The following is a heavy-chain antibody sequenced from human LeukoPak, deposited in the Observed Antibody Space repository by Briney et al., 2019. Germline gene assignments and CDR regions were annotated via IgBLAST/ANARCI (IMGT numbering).Heavy chain of an antibody. CDR1: GFTFSSYA. CDR2: ISGSGGST. J-gene: IGHJ4*02. D-gene: IGHD3-16*01. V-gene: IGHV3-23*01. CDR3: AKNSPTNSLGWGSSDYYFDS. Sequence: GGSLRLSCAASGFTFSSYAMSWVRQAPGKGLEWVSAISGSGGSTYYADSVKGPFTISRDNSKNTLYLQMNSLRAEDTAVYYGAKNSPTNSLGWGSSDYYFDSWAREPWSPSPQ.